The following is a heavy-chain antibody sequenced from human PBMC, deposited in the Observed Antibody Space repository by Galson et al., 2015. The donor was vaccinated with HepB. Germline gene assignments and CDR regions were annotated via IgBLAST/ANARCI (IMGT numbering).Heavy chain of an antibody. CDR1: GYTFTRFG. V-gene: IGHV7-4-1*02. Sequence: SVKVSCKASGYTFTRFGMNWVRQAPGQGLEWMGWINTNTGKPTYAQGFTGRFVFSLDSSVSTAYLQISSLKAEDTALYYCARRAYDYGSGSYFRFDPWGQGTLVTVSS. CDR3: ARRAYDYGSGSYFRFDP. D-gene: IGHD3-10*01. J-gene: IGHJ5*02. CDR2: INTNTGKP.